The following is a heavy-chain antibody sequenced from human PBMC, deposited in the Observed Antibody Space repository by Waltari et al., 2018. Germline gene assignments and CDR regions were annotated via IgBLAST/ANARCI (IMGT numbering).Heavy chain of an antibody. CDR2: INHSGST. J-gene: IGHJ6*03. Sequence: QVQLQQWGAGLLKPSETLSLTCAVYGGSFSGYYWSWIRQPPGKGLEWIGEINHSGSTNYTPSLKSRVTISVDTSKNQFSLKLSSVTAADTAVYYCARGAAFWSGPQGRYYYYMDVWGKGTTVTISS. CDR1: GGSFSGYY. V-gene: IGHV4-34*01. CDR3: ARGAAFWSGPQGRYYYYMDV. D-gene: IGHD3-3*01.